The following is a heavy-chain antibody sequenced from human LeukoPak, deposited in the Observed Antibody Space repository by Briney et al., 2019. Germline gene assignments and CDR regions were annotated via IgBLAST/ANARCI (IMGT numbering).Heavy chain of an antibody. D-gene: IGHD4-17*01. CDR2: ISAYNGNT. J-gene: IGHJ4*02. Sequence: GASVKVSCKASGYTFTSYGISWVRQAPGQGLEWMGWISAYNGNTNYAQKLQGRVTMTPDTSTSTPYMELRSLRSDDTAVYYCARVGGGLSLRSRGFDYWGQGTLVTVSS. CDR1: GYTFTSYG. CDR3: ARVGGGLSLRSRGFDY. V-gene: IGHV1-18*01.